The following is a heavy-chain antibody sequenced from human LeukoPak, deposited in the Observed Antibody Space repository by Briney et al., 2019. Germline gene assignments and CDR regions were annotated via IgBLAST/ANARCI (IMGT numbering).Heavy chain of an antibody. D-gene: IGHD5-18*01. V-gene: IGHV3-21*01. Sequence: GGSLRLSCAASGFTFSSYSMNWVRQAPGKGLGWVSSISSSSSYIYYADSVKGRFTISRDNAKNSLYLQMNSLGAEDTAVYYCARVGSRGYSYGYYGDWGQGTLVTVSS. CDR1: GFTFSSYS. CDR3: ARVGSRGYSYGYYGD. J-gene: IGHJ4*02. CDR2: ISSSSSYI.